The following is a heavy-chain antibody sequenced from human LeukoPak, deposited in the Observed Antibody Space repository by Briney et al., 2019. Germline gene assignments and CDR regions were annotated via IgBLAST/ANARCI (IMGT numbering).Heavy chain of an antibody. V-gene: IGHV1-69*13. CDR1: GGTFSSYA. J-gene: IGHJ5*02. CDR2: IIPIFGTA. Sequence: GASVKVSCKASGGTFSSYAISWVRQAPGQGLEWMGGIIPIFGTANYAQKFQGRVTITADESTSTAYMDLSSLRSEDTAVYYCARDGEGGTYTPNWIDPWGQGTLVTVSS. CDR3: ARDGEGGTYTPNWIDP. D-gene: IGHD1-26*01.